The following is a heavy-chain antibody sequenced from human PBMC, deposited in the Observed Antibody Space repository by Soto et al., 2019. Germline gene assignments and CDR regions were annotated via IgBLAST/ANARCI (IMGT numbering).Heavy chain of an antibody. CDR1: GFTFSDYY. V-gene: IGHV3-11*01. CDR3: ARAPPSDSSGYYYVNY. D-gene: IGHD3-22*01. CDR2: ISSSGSTI. Sequence: SLRLSCAASGFTFSDYYMSWIRQAPGKGLEWVSYISSSGSTIYYADSVKGRFTISRDNAKNSLYLQMNSLRAEDTAVYYCARAPPSDSSGYYYVNYWGQGTLVTVSS. J-gene: IGHJ4*02.